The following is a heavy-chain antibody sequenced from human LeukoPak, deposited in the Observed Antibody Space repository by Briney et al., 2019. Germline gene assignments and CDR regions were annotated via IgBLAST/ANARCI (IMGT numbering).Heavy chain of an antibody. CDR3: ARVLEYQLLSPYYYMDV. CDR1: GGSFSGYY. V-gene: IGHV4-34*01. J-gene: IGHJ6*03. D-gene: IGHD2-2*01. Sequence: PSETLSLTCAVYGGSFSGYYWSWIRQSPGKGLEWIGSIYYSGSTYYNPSLKSRLTISVDTSENQLSLKLSSVTAADTAVYYCARVLEYQLLSPYYYMDVWGKGTTVTVSS. CDR2: IYYSGST.